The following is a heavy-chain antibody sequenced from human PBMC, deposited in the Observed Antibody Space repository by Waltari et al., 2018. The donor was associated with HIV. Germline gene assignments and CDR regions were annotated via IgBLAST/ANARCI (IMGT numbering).Heavy chain of an antibody. J-gene: IGHJ4*02. CDR3: ARVRGPYDSSGYFQYYFDY. V-gene: IGHV4-30-4*01. CDR1: GGSISSGDYY. D-gene: IGHD3-22*01. CDR2: IYYSGST. Sequence: QVQLQESGPGLVKPSQTLSLTCTVSGGSISSGDYYWCWLRQPPGKGLEWIGYIYYSGSTYYNPSLKSRVTISVDTSKNQFSLKLSSVTAADTAVYYCARVRGPYDSSGYFQYYFDYWGQGTLVTVSS.